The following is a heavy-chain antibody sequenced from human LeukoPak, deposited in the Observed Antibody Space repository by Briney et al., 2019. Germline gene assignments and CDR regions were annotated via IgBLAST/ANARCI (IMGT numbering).Heavy chain of an antibody. J-gene: IGHJ4*02. V-gene: IGHV3-15*01. CDR3: ATLARRVTAILDF. CDR1: GFTFSNAW. CDR2: IKDKTYGETT. Sequence: PGGSLRLSCAASGFTFSNAWMSWVRQAPGKGLEWVGRIKDKTYGETTEYAAPVKGRFTISRDDSENTLYLQMNSLRAEDTAVYYCATLARRVTAILDFWGQGTLVTVSS. D-gene: IGHD2-21*02.